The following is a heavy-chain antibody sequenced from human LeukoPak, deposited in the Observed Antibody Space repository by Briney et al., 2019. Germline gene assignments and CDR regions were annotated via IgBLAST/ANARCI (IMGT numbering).Heavy chain of an antibody. Sequence: ASVKVSCKASGYTFTDYAMHWVRQAPGQGLEWMGRINTNTGNPTYAQGFTGRFVFSLDTSVSTTYLQISSLKAEDTAVYYCARIWSGHVIDYWGQGTLVTVSS. CDR3: ARIWSGHVIDY. D-gene: IGHD3-3*01. CDR2: INTNTGNP. J-gene: IGHJ4*02. CDR1: GYTFTDYA. V-gene: IGHV7-4-1*02.